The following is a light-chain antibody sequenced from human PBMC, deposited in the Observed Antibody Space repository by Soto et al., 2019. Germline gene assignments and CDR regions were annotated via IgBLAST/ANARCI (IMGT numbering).Light chain of an antibody. V-gene: IGKV2-28*01. CDR1: QSLLHSDGYNC. J-gene: IGKJ1*01. CDR3: MQALQTPPT. CDR2: LGS. Sequence: EIVMTQSPLSLPVTPGEPASISCRSSQSLLHSDGYNCLDWYLQKPVQSPQLLMDLGSNRAPGVPDRFRGSGSGTDFTLTISRVEAEDVGVYYCMQALQTPPTFGQGTRVEL.